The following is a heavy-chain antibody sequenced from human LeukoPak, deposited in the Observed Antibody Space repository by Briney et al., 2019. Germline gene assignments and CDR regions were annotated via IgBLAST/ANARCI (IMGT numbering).Heavy chain of an antibody. D-gene: IGHD1-26*01. CDR1: GFTFSSYG. Sequence: GGSLRLSCAASGFTFSSYGMHWVRQAPGKGLEWVAVISYDGSNKYYADSVKGRFTISRDNSKNTLYLQMNSLRAEDTAVYYCAKLVGATDYFDYWGQGTLVTASS. CDR3: AKLVGATDYFDY. J-gene: IGHJ4*02. V-gene: IGHV3-30*18. CDR2: ISYDGSNK.